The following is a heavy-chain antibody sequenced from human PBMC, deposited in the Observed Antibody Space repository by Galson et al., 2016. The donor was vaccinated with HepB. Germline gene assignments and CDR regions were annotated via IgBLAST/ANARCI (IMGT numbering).Heavy chain of an antibody. CDR1: GFTVTSNY. Sequence: SLRLSCAASGFTVTSNYITWVRQAPGKGLEWVSVIYSGNSPHYVESVKGRFTISRDNSKNTVYLQMNSLRPEDTAVYYCARDVVNSGHDYFDPWGQGTLVIVSS. CDR3: ARDVVNSGHDYFDP. J-gene: IGHJ5*02. D-gene: IGHD2-21*01. CDR2: IYSGNSP. V-gene: IGHV3-66*02.